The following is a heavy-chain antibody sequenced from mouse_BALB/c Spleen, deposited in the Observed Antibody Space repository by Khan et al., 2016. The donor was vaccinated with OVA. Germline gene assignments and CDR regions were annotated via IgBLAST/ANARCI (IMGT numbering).Heavy chain of an antibody. D-gene: IGHD4-1*01. CDR2: INPYNAGT. Sequence: IQLVQSGPELVEPGASVKMSCKASGYTFTNYVMHWVKQKPGQGLEWIGYINPYNAGTRYNEKFKGKATLTSDRSSTTAYMELSSLPSEDSAVYYCAREASSWDFAFPYWGQATLVTVSA. J-gene: IGHJ3*01. CDR3: AREASSWDFAFPY. V-gene: IGHV1S136*01. CDR1: GYTFTNYV.